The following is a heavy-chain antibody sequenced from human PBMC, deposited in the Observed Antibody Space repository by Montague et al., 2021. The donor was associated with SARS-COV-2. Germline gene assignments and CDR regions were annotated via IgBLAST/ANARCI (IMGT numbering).Heavy chain of an antibody. V-gene: IGHV4-59*01. CDR2: IYYTGGT. Sequence: SETLSLTCSSSGGSIRSYYWSWIRLPPGKPLEWLGYIYYTGGTTXXPSLKSRVTISVDTSRSQFSLRLTSVTAADTAVYFCARFWSGYVDKWSQGTLVTVSS. CDR1: GGSIRSYY. J-gene: IGHJ4*02. D-gene: IGHD3-3*01. CDR3: ARFWSGYVDK.